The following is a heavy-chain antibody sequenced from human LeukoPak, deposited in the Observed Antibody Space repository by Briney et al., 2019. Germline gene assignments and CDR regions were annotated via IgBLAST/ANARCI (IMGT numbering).Heavy chain of an antibody. CDR1: GGTFSSYA. Sequence: SVKVSCKASGGTFSSYAISWVRQAPGQGLEWMGRIIPILGIANYGQKFQGRVTITADKSTSTAYMELSSLRSEDTAVYYCARDSLVLPEPWGQGTLVTVSS. CDR2: IIPILGIA. CDR3: ARDSLVLPEP. J-gene: IGHJ5*02. V-gene: IGHV1-69*04. D-gene: IGHD6-6*01.